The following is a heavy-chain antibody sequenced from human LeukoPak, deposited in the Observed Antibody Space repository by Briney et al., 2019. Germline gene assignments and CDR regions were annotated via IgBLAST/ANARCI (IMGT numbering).Heavy chain of an antibody. D-gene: IGHD7-27*01. Sequence: GASVKVSCKASGGTFSSYAVTWVRQAPGQGLEWMGRLLPLLGIANYAQKFQDRVTITADKSTSTAYMELRSLRSDDTAVYYCAGDRPTLRAGEYWFDPWGQGTLVTVSS. CDR3: AGDRPTLRAGEYWFDP. V-gene: IGHV1-69*04. J-gene: IGHJ5*02. CDR1: GGTFSSYA. CDR2: LLPLLGIA.